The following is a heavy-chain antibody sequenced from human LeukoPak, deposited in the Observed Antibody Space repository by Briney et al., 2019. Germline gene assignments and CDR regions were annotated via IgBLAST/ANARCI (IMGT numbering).Heavy chain of an antibody. CDR3: ARGRRTYYYGSGSYWDPFDY. J-gene: IGHJ4*02. CDR2: INSDGSST. V-gene: IGHV3-74*01. Sequence: PGGSLSLSCAASGFTFSSYWMHWVRQAPGKGLVWVSRINSDGSSTSYADSVKGRFTISRDNAKNTLYLQMNSLRAEDTAVYYCARGRRTYYYGSGSYWDPFDYWGQGTLVTVSS. D-gene: IGHD3-10*01. CDR1: GFTFSSYW.